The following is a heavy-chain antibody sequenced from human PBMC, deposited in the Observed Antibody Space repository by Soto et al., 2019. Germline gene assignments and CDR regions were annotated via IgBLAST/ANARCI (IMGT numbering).Heavy chain of an antibody. D-gene: IGHD6-19*01. CDR2: ISYDGSNK. J-gene: IGHJ4*02. V-gene: IGHV3-30-3*01. Sequence: PGGSLRLSCAASGFTFSSYAMHWVRQAPGKGLEWVAVISYDGSNKHYADSVKGRFTISRDNSKNTLYLQMNSLRAEDTAVYYCARYIAVAGTVFDYWGQGTLVTVSS. CDR1: GFTFSSYA. CDR3: ARYIAVAGTVFDY.